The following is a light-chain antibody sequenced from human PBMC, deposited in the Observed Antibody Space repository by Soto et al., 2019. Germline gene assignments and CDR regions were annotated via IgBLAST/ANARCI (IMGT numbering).Light chain of an antibody. V-gene: IGKV1-39*01. Sequence: DIQMTQSPSTLSASVGDRVTISCRAIQSISSWLAWYQQKPGNAPQLLIYAASSLQTGVPSRFSGSGSGTDFTLTISSLQREDFATYYCQQAYGAPPTFGQGTKVDI. CDR3: QQAYGAPPT. J-gene: IGKJ1*01. CDR2: AAS. CDR1: QSISSW.